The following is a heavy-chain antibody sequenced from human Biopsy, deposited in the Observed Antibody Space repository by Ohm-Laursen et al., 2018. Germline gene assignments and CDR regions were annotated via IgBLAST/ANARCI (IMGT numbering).Heavy chain of an antibody. CDR1: GESFNGYY. CDR3: VRGVDYYDPYHYYALDV. V-gene: IGHV4-34*01. J-gene: IGHJ6*02. D-gene: IGHD3-22*01. Sequence: GTLSLTCAVSGESFNGYYWSWIRQTPGKGLEWIAYMHHSGPTYTYYNPSLKSRVATSVEVSKNQFSLKVRSVTAADTAVYYCVRGVDYYDPYHYYALDVWGQGTTVTVSS. CDR2: MHHSGPT.